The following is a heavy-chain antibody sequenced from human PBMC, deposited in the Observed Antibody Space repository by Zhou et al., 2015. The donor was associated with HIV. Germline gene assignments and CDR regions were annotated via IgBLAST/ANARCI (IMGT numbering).Heavy chain of an antibody. Sequence: QVQLVQSGAEVKKPGSSVKVSCKASGGTFSSYAISWVRQAPGQGLEWMGGIIPIFGTANYAQKFQGRVTITADESTSTAYMELSSLRSEDTAVYYCASRTKYSSGWYVGGYFDYWGQGTLVTVSS. D-gene: IGHD6-19*01. J-gene: IGHJ4*02. CDR3: ASRTKYSSGWYVGGYFDY. V-gene: IGHV1-69*01. CDR2: IIPIFGTA. CDR1: GGTFSSYA.